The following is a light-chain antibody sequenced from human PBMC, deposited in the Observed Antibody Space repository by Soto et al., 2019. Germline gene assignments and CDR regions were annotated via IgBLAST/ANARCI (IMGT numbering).Light chain of an antibody. CDR2: AAS. CDR3: QQSYRTPPT. CDR1: QSISNY. Sequence: DIQMTQSPSSLSASVGDRVTIACRASQSISNYLNWYQQKPGKAPNLLIYAASSLQSGVPSRFSGSGSGTDFTLTISSLQPEDFATYYCQQSYRTPPTFGGGTKVEIK. V-gene: IGKV1-39*01. J-gene: IGKJ4*01.